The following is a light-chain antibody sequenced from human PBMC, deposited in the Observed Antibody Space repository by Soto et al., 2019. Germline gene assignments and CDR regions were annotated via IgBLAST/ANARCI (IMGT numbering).Light chain of an antibody. Sequence: SSELTQPSSVSVSPGQTARLTCSGDVLAKKYARWFQQKPGQAPVLVIYKDSERPSGIPERFSGSSSGTTVTLTISGAQVEDEADYYCYSAADNNLVFGGGTKPTVL. J-gene: IGLJ2*01. V-gene: IGLV3-27*01. CDR1: VLAKKY. CDR3: YSAADNNLV. CDR2: KDS.